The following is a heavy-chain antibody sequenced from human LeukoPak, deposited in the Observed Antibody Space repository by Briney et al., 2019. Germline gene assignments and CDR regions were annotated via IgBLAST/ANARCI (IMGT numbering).Heavy chain of an antibody. CDR3: VKGGYDILTGYYLFDY. CDR2: ISSNGGST. Sequence: PGGSLILSCSASGFPFSSYAMHWVRQAPGKGLEYVSAISSNGGSTYYADSVKGRFTISRDNSKNTLYLQMSSLRAEDTAVYYCVKGGYDILTGYYLFDYWGQGTLVTVSS. V-gene: IGHV3-64D*06. D-gene: IGHD3-9*01. J-gene: IGHJ4*02. CDR1: GFPFSSYA.